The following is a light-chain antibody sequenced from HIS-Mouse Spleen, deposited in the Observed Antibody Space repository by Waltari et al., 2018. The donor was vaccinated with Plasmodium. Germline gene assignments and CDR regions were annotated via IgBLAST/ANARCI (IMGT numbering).Light chain of an antibody. CDR2: EGS. J-gene: IGLJ3*02. Sequence: QSALTQPASVSGSPGQSITISCTGTSSAVGSYNLVSWYQQHPGKAPKLMIYEGSKRPSGFSNRFSGSKSGNTASLTISGLQAEDEADYYCCSYAGSSTFVFGGGTKLTVL. V-gene: IGLV2-23*03. CDR1: SSAVGSYNL. CDR3: CSYAGSSTFV.